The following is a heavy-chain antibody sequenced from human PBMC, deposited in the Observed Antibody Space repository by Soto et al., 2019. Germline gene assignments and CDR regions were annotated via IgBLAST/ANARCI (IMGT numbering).Heavy chain of an antibody. J-gene: IGHJ3*02. Sequence: PGGSLRLSCASSGFTFSSYSMNLVRQAPGKGLEWVSYISSSSSTIYYADSVKGRFTISRDNAKNSLYLQMNSLRAEDTAVYYCAREHDYGDYGANAFDIWGQGTMVTVS. D-gene: IGHD4-17*01. CDR2: ISSSSSTI. CDR3: AREHDYGDYGANAFDI. V-gene: IGHV3-48*01. CDR1: GFTFSSYS.